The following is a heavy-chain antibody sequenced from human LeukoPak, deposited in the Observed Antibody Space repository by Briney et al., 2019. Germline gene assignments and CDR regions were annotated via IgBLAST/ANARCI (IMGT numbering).Heavy chain of an antibody. CDR3: ASSYCSSTSCYQYWFDP. Sequence: TGRSLRLSCAASGFTFSSYGMHWVRQAPGKGLEWVAIISYDGNNKYCADSVKGRFTISRDNSKNTLYLQMNSLRAEDTAMYYCASSYCSSTSCYQYWFDPWGQGTLVTVSS. D-gene: IGHD2-2*01. CDR1: GFTFSSYG. J-gene: IGHJ5*02. CDR2: ISYDGNNK. V-gene: IGHV3-30*03.